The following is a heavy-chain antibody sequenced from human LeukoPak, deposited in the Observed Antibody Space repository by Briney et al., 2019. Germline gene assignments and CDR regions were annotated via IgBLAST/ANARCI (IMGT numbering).Heavy chain of an antibody. D-gene: IGHD2-15*01. Sequence: GGSLRLSCAASGLAFSNYGMNWVRQAPGKGLEWVSVISDSGRTTYYADSVKGRFTISRDNSKNTLYLQMDSLRGEDTAVYYCAKEGAAVMGYFDYWGQGALVIVSS. CDR3: AKEGAAVMGYFDY. CDR2: ISDSGRTT. V-gene: IGHV3-23*01. J-gene: IGHJ4*02. CDR1: GLAFSNYG.